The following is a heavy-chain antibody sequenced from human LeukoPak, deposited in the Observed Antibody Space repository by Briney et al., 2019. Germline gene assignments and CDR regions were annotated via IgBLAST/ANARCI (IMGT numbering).Heavy chain of an antibody. D-gene: IGHD1-26*01. CDR1: GGSISSYY. CDR2: IYHSGTT. J-gene: IGHJ5*02. Sequence: SETLSLTCTVSGGSISSYYWGWIRQPPGKGLEWIGNIYHSGTTYYNPSLKSRVTISVDTSKNQFSLKLSSVTAADTAAYFCARRSSGSYLDPWGQGTLVTVSS. V-gene: IGHV4-59*08. CDR3: ARRSSGSYLDP.